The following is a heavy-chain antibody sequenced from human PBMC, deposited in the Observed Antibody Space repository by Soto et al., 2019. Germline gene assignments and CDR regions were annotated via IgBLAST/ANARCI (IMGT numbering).Heavy chain of an antibody. CDR1: GGSISSGDYY. CDR2: IYYSGST. J-gene: IGHJ5*02. V-gene: IGHV4-30-4*01. CDR3: AREGIVVVPAAIVQIWNWLDP. D-gene: IGHD2-2*01. Sequence: TLSLTCTVSGGSISSGDYYWSWIRQPPGKGLEWIGYIYYSGSTYYNPSLKSRVTISVDTSKNQFSLKLSSVTAADTAVYYCAREGIVVVPAAIVQIWNWLDPCGQGTLVTVST.